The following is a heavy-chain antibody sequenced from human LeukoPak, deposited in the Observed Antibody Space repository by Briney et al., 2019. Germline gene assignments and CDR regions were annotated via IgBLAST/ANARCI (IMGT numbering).Heavy chain of an antibody. CDR3: ARRSDYMDV. CDR1: GGSISSSSYY. CDR2: IYYSGST. Sequence: PSETLSLTCTVSGGSISSSSYYWGWIRQPPGKGLEWIGSIYYSGSTYYNPSLKSRVTISVDTSKNQFSLKLSSVTAADTAVYYCARRSDYMDVWGKGITVTVSS. V-gene: IGHV4-39*01. J-gene: IGHJ6*03.